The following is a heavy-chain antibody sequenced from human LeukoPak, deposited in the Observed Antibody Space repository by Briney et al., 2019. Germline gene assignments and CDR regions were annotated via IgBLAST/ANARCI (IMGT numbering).Heavy chain of an antibody. CDR1: GGSISSYY. V-gene: IGHV4-59*01. CDR2: IYYSGST. J-gene: IGHJ2*01. Sequence: PSETLSLTCTVPGGSISSYYWSWIRQPPGKGLEWIGYIYYSGSTNYNPSLKSRVTISVDTSKNQFSLKLSSVTAADTAVYYCARCPDYGVEYWYFDLWGRGTLVTVSS. CDR3: ARCPDYGVEYWYFDL. D-gene: IGHD4-17*01.